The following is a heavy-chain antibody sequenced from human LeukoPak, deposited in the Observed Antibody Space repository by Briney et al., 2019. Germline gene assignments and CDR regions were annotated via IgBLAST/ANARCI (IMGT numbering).Heavy chain of an antibody. CDR3: ARAGSSGLYYYYMDD. Sequence: VKVSCNVSGYTFTDYYMHWVQQAPGQGLEWMGRIIPIFGTANYAQKFQGRVTITTDESTSTAYMELSSLRSEDTAVYYCARAGSSGLYYYYMDDLGTGTTGTVSS. V-gene: IGHV1-69*13. J-gene: IGHJ6*03. CDR2: IIPIFGTA. CDR1: GYTFTDYY. D-gene: IGHD3-22*01.